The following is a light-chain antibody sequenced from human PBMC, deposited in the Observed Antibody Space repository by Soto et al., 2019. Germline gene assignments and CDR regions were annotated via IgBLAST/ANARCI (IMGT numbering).Light chain of an antibody. CDR2: VAS. CDR1: QGVSSY. V-gene: IGKV1-9*01. Sequence: DIQLTQSPSFLSASVGDRVTITCRASQGVSSYLAWYQQKPGKAPKLLIYVASTLQSGVPSRFSGSGSGTGFTLTISSLQPEDFATYYCQQLDNYPRTFGQGTKVDIK. J-gene: IGKJ1*01. CDR3: QQLDNYPRT.